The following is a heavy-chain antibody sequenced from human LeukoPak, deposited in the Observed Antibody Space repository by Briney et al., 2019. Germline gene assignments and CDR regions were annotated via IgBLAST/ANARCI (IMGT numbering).Heavy chain of an antibody. Sequence: GSLRLSCAASGFTFSSYEMNWVRQAPGKGLEWVSYISSSGSTIYYADSVKGRFTISRDNAKNSLYLQMNSLRAEDTAVYYCARGWWLVRAFDYWGQGTLVTVSS. CDR1: GFTFSSYE. CDR2: ISSSGSTI. J-gene: IGHJ4*02. D-gene: IGHD6-19*01. CDR3: ARGWWLVRAFDY. V-gene: IGHV3-48*03.